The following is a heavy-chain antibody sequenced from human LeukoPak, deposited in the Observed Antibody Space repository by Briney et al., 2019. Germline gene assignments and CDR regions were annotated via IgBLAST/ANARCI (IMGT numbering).Heavy chain of an antibody. CDR3: ARERTMVRGMSWFDP. Sequence: ASVKVSCKASGYTFTSYDINWVRQATGQGLEWMGWMNPNSGNTGYAQKFQGRVTITRNTSISTAYMELSSLRSEDTAVYYCARERTMVRGMSWFDPWGQGTLVTVSS. J-gene: IGHJ5*02. CDR2: MNPNSGNT. D-gene: IGHD3-10*01. CDR1: GYTFTSYD. V-gene: IGHV1-8*03.